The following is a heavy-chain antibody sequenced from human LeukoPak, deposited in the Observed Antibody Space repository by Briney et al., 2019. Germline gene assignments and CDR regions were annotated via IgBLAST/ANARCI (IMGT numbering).Heavy chain of an antibody. CDR2: INHSGST. CDR1: GGSISSSSYY. V-gene: IGHV4-39*07. J-gene: IGHJ4*02. CDR3: ARGRTYSN. D-gene: IGHD1-1*01. Sequence: PSETLSLTCTVSGGSISSSSYYWGWIRQPPGKGLEWIGEINHSGSTNYNPSLKSRVTISVDTSKNQFSLKLSSVTVADTAVYYCARGRTYSNWGQGTLVTVSS.